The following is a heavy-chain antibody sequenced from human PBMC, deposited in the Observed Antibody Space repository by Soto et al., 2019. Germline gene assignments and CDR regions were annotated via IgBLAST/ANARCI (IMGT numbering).Heavy chain of an antibody. CDR3: TTESTYYDILTGTQTPL. Sequence: EVQLVESGGGLVKPGGSLRLSCAASRFTFSNAWMSWVRQAPGKGLEWVGRIKSKTDGGTTDYAAPVKGRFTISRDDSKNTLYLQMNSLKTEDTAVYYCTTESTYYDILTGTQTPLWGQGTLVTVSS. D-gene: IGHD3-9*01. CDR1: RFTFSNAW. J-gene: IGHJ4*02. V-gene: IGHV3-15*01. CDR2: IKSKTDGGTT.